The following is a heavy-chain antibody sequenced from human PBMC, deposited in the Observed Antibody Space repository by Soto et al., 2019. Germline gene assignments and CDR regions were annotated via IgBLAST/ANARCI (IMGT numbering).Heavy chain of an antibody. J-gene: IGHJ3*02. D-gene: IGHD3-22*01. Sequence: PGGSLRLSCAASGFTFSSYWMHWVRQAPGKGLVWVSRINSDGSSTSYADSVKGRFTISRDNAKNTLYLQMNSLRAEDTAVYYCASGYYDSSGYYSDAFDIWGQGTMVIVSS. CDR3: ASGYYDSSGYYSDAFDI. CDR2: INSDGSST. V-gene: IGHV3-74*01. CDR1: GFTFSSYW.